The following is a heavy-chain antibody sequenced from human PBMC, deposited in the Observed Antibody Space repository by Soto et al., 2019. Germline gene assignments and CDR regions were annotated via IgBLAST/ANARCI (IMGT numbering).Heavy chain of an antibody. CDR3: ARDFYGDYDYWYYDL. CDR2: ISSSSSTI. J-gene: IGHJ2*01. D-gene: IGHD4-17*01. CDR1: GFTFSSYS. Sequence: EVQLVESGGGLVQPGGSLRLSCAASGFTFSSYSMNWVRQDPGKGLEWVSYISSSSSTIYYADSVKGRFTISRDNAKNSLYLQMNSLRAEDTAVYYCARDFYGDYDYWYYDLWCRGTLVTVSS. V-gene: IGHV3-48*01.